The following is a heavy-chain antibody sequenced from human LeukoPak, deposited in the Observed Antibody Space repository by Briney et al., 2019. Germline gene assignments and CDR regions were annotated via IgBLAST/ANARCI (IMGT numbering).Heavy chain of an antibody. CDR3: ARQYSSGWVIFDY. CDR1: GFTFSSYW. D-gene: IGHD6-19*01. CDR2: INSDGSST. Sequence: GGSLRLSCAASGFTFSSYWMHWVRQAPGKRLVWVSRINSDGSSTSYADSVKGRFTISRDNAKNTLYLQMNSLRAEDTAVYYCARQYSSGWVIFDYWGQGTLVTVSS. J-gene: IGHJ4*02. V-gene: IGHV3-74*01.